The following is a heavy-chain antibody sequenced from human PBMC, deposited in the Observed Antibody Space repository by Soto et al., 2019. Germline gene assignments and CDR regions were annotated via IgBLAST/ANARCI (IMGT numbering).Heavy chain of an antibody. CDR1: GGSISGGDYY. V-gene: IGHV4-31*03. J-gene: IGHJ6*02. Sequence: PSETLSLTCSVSGGSISGGDYYWIWVRQCPGKGLEWIGYISYTGDTYYNPSLKSRVTISIDTSKNQFSLKLSSVTAADTAVYYCAGQPTAGSYYDLGSYYYYHAMDVWGQGTTVT. D-gene: IGHD3-10*01. CDR2: ISYTGDT. CDR3: AGQPTAGSYYDLGSYYYYHAMDV.